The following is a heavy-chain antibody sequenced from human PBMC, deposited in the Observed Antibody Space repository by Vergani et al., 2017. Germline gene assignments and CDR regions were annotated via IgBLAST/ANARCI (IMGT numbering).Heavy chain of an antibody. CDR3: VRRNNVVRETDYFDY. V-gene: IGHV4-39*07. D-gene: IGHD3-10*01. CDR2: IFQSGSP. J-gene: IGHJ4*02. Sequence: QLQLPESDPGLVKPSETLSLTCTVSGGSIRSTFYYWGWIRPPPGKGLEWIGHIFQSGSPDYNASLKSRVNISLDKSKNHFSLSLSSVTAADTAVYYCVRRNNVVRETDYFDYWGQGILVTVSS. CDR1: GGSIRSTFYY.